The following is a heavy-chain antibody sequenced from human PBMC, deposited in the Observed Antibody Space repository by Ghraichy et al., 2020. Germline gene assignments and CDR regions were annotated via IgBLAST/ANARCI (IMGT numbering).Heavy chain of an antibody. D-gene: IGHD2/OR15-2a*01. CDR2: ISSSSTI. V-gene: IGHV3-48*02. Sequence: GQSLNISCAASGFTFSSYSMNWVRQAPGKGLEWVSYISSSSTIYYADSVKGRFTISRDNAKNSLYLQMNSLRDEDTAVYYCARDFFYGMDVWGQGTTVTVSS. CDR1: GFTFSSYS. CDR3: ARDFFYGMDV. J-gene: IGHJ6*02.